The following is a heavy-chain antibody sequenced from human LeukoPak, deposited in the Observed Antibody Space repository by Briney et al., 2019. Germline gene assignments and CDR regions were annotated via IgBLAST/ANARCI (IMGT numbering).Heavy chain of an antibody. D-gene: IGHD5-12*01. V-gene: IGHV3-7*03. CDR1: GFTFNRYW. CDR3: ARGVIGYRDAFDI. J-gene: IGHJ3*02. Sequence: PGGSLRLSCAASGFTFNRYWMSWVRQAPGKGLEWVANIKEDGSEKNYVDSMKGRITISRDNAKNSLYLQMNSLRVEDMAVYYCARGVIGYRDAFDIWGQGAMVTDSS. CDR2: IKEDGSEK.